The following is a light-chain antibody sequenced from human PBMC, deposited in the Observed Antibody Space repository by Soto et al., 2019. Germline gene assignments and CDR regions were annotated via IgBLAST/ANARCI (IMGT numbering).Light chain of an antibody. Sequence: QSALTQPPSASGSPGQSVTISCTGTSSDVGGYNYVSWYQQHPGKAPKLMISEVSKRPSGVPYRFSGSKSGNTASLTVSGLHAEDEADYYCSSFAGNNNFLFGGGTKLTVL. CDR3: SSFAGNNNFL. V-gene: IGLV2-8*01. CDR1: SSDVGGYNY. CDR2: EVS. J-gene: IGLJ2*01.